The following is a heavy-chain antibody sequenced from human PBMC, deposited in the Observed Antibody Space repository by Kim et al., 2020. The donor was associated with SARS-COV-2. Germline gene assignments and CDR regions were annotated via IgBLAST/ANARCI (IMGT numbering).Heavy chain of an antibody. J-gene: IGHJ5*02. CDR1: GYTFTSYA. Sequence: ASVKVSCKASGYTFTSYALNWVRQAPGQGLEWMGWINTNTGNPTYAQGFTGRFVFSLDTPVSTAYLQISSLKAEDTAVYYCARRVVRGVIRRFDPWGQGTLVTVSS. CDR2: INTNTGNP. D-gene: IGHD3-10*01. CDR3: ARRVVRGVIRRFDP. V-gene: IGHV7-4-1*02.